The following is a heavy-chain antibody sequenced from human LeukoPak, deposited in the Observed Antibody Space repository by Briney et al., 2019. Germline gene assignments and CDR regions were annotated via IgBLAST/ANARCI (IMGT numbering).Heavy chain of an antibody. CDR3: ARGVSYIYSSSWFDY. D-gene: IGHD6-13*01. J-gene: IGHJ4*02. V-gene: IGHV1-69*13. Sequence: ASVKVSCKASGGTFSSYAISWVRQAPGQGLEWMGGIIPIFGTANYAQKFQGRVTITADESTSTAYMELSSLRSEDTAVYYCARGVSYIYSSSWFDYWGQGTLVTVSS. CDR2: IIPIFGTA. CDR1: GGTFSSYA.